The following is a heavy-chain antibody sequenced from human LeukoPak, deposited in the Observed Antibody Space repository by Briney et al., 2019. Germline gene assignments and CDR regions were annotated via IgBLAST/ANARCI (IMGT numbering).Heavy chain of an antibody. J-gene: IGHJ4*02. CDR1: GFTFFDFG. V-gene: IGHV3-23*01. CDR2: ISGSGGAA. D-gene: IGHD3-10*01. Sequence: GGSLRLSCAASGFTFFDFGMSWVRQAPGKGLEWVSAISGSGGAAYSADSVKGRFTISRDNAKNSLYLQMNSLRAEDTAVYYCARAITMVRGVSGYWGQGTLVTVSS. CDR3: ARAITMVRGVSGY.